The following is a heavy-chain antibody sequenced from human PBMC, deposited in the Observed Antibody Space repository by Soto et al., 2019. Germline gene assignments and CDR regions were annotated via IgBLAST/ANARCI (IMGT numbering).Heavy chain of an antibody. CDR1: GFIFSDYA. V-gene: IGHV3-23*01. CDR3: AKVAGGLGYFDL. D-gene: IGHD3-16*01. CDR2: ISASGGNI. J-gene: IGHJ2*01. Sequence: PVGSLRLSCVASGFIFSDYAMTWVRQAPGKGLEWVATISASGGNIEYTDSLKGRFTISRDNSKKTLYLQLNGLTADDTAVHYCAKVAGGLGYFDLWGRGTLVTVSS.